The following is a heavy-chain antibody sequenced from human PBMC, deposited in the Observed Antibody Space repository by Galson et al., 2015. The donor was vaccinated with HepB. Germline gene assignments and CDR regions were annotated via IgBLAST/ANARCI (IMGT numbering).Heavy chain of an antibody. CDR3: ARGLLRFGDLSGI. CDR1: GFTFTSYA. CDR2: ISYDGSNK. D-gene: IGHD3-10*01. Sequence: SLRLSCAASGFTFTSYAMHWVRQAPGKGLEWVAVISYDGSNKFYADSVKGRFSISRANSKNTLFLQMNSLRPEDTAVYYCARGLLRFGDLSGIWGQGTQVTVSS. V-gene: IGHV3-30-3*01. J-gene: IGHJ4*02.